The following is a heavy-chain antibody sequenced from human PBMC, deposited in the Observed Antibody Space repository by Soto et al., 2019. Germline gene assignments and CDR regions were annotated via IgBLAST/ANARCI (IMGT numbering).Heavy chain of an antibody. Sequence: GASVKVSCKASGYTFTSYGISWVRQAPGQGLEWMGWISAYNGNTNYAQKLQGRVTMTTDTSTSTAYMELRSLRSDDTAVYYCARVVDLVRGVITTDPDPWGQGTLVTVSS. CDR1: GYTFTSYG. D-gene: IGHD3-10*01. CDR2: ISAYNGNT. J-gene: IGHJ5*02. V-gene: IGHV1-18*01. CDR3: ARVVDLVRGVITTDPDP.